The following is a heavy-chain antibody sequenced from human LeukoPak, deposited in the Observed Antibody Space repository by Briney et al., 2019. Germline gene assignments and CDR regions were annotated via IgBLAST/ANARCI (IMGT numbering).Heavy chain of an antibody. CDR2: ISYDGSNK. Sequence: GRSLRLSCAATGFTFGGYAMHWVRQVPGKGLEWVAVISYDGSNKYYADSVKGRFAISRDNSKKTLYLQMNSLRGDDTAVYYCAREVSWYYFDYWGQGILVTVSS. J-gene: IGHJ4*02. CDR3: AREVSWYYFDY. D-gene: IGHD6-13*01. V-gene: IGHV3-30*09. CDR1: GFTFGGYA.